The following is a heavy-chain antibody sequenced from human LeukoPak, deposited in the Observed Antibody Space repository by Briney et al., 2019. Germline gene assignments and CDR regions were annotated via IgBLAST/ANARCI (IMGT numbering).Heavy chain of an antibody. J-gene: IGHJ4*02. V-gene: IGHV3-23*01. CDR3: AKGRYVDTAMVTHY. CDR1: GFTFSSYG. CDR2: ISGSGGST. Sequence: GGTLRLSCAASGFTFSSYGMSWVRQAPGKGLEWVSAISGSGGSTYYADSVKGRFTISRDNSKNTLYLQMNSLRAEDTAVYYCAKGRYVDTAMVTHYWGQGTLVTVSS. D-gene: IGHD5-18*01.